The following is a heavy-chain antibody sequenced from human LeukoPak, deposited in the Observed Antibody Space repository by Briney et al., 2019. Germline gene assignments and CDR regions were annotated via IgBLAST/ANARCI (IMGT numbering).Heavy chain of an antibody. CDR3: ARALGSSGYGWFDP. J-gene: IGHJ5*02. CDR2: IYYSGST. CDR1: GGSISSGGYY. D-gene: IGHD3-22*01. V-gene: IGHV4-31*03. Sequence: PSQTLSLTCTVSGGSISSGGYYWSWIRKHPGEGLEWIGNIYYSGSTYYDPSLKSRLTTSVDTSKNQFSLKLSSATAADTAVYYCARALGSSGYGWFDPWGQGTLVTVSS.